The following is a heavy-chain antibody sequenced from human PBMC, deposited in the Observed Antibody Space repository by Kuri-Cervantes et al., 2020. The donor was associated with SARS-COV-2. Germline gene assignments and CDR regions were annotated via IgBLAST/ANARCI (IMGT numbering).Heavy chain of an antibody. D-gene: IGHD3-3*01. CDR2: ISYDGSNK. J-gene: IGHJ4*02. CDR3: ARGYFSNAEWFSDFDY. CDR1: GFTYRSYA. V-gene: IGHV3-30-3*01. Sequence: SLTLSCAASGFTYRSYAMHWVRPAPGKGLEWVAVISYDGSNKYYADSVKGRFTISRDTSKNTLYVQMNSLRAEDMAVYYCARGYFSNAEWFSDFDYWGQGTLVTVSS.